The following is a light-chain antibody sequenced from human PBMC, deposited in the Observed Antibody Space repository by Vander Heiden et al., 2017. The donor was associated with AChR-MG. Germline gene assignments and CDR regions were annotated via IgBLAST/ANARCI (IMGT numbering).Light chain of an antibody. Sequence: EIVMTQSPATLSVSPGERATLSCRASQSVSSNLAWYQQKPGQAPRLLIYGASTRATGIPARFSGSGYGTEFTLTISSRQSEDFAVYYCQHYKYWPAFTFGHGTKVDVK. CDR3: QHYKYWPAFT. CDR1: QSVSSN. V-gene: IGKV3D-15*01. CDR2: GAS. J-gene: IGKJ3*01.